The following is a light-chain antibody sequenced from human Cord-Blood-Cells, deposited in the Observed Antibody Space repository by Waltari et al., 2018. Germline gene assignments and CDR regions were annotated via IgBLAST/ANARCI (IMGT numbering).Light chain of an antibody. J-gene: IGKJ3*01. CDR1: QSISSY. CDR3: QQSYSTPPIT. Sequence: DIQMKQSPLPLSHDVGDSVTTTCRASQSISSYLNWYQQKPGKAPKLLIYAASSLQSGVPSRFSGSGSGTDFTLTISSLQPEDFATYYCQQSYSTPPITFGPGTKVDIK. CDR2: AAS. V-gene: IGKV1-39*01.